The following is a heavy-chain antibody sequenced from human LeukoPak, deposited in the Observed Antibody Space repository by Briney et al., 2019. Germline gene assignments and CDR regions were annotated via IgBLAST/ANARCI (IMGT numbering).Heavy chain of an antibody. CDR3: AKDPSYYYDSSGPYYFDY. D-gene: IGHD3-22*01. V-gene: IGHV3-9*01. CDR2: ISWNSGSI. J-gene: IGHJ4*02. CDR1: GFTFDDYA. Sequence: GRSLRLSCAASGFTFDDYAMHWVRQAPGKGQEWVSGISWNSGSIGYADSVKGRFTISRDNAKNSLYLQMNSLRAEDTALYYCAKDPSYYYDSSGPYYFDYWGQGTLVTVSS.